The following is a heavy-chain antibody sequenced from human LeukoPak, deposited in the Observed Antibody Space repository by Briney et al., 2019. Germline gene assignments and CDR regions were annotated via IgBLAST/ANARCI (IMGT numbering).Heavy chain of an antibody. D-gene: IGHD4-17*01. CDR3: AKDTVTTKYYFDY. V-gene: IGHV3-23*01. J-gene: IGHJ4*02. Sequence: GGSLRLSCAASGFTFNSYAMSWVRQAPGKGLEWVSAISGSGGSTHYADSVKGRFTISRDNSKNTLYLQMNSLRAEDTAVYYCAKDTVTTKYYFDYWGQGTLVTVSS. CDR1: GFTFNSYA. CDR2: ISGSGGST.